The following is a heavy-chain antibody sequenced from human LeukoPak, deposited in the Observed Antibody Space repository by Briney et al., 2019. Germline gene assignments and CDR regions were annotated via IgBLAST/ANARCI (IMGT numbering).Heavy chain of an antibody. CDR2: ISAYNGNT. CDR3: AREANEYVLRFLEWSKPYYFDY. J-gene: IGHJ4*02. V-gene: IGHV1-18*01. D-gene: IGHD3-3*01. CDR1: GYTLTSYG. Sequence: ASVKVSCKASGYTLTSYGISWVRQAPGQGLEWMGWISAYNGNTNYAQKLQGRVTMTTDTSTSTAYMELRSLRSDDTAVYYCAREANEYVLRFLEWSKPYYFDYWGQGTLVTVSS.